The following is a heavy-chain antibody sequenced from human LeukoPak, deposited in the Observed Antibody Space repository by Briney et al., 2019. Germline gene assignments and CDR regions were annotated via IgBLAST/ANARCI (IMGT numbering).Heavy chain of an antibody. CDR2: IWFGGSQE. D-gene: IGHD6-6*01. CDR1: GYTFTDHG. CDR3: ARDLAAARLDF. V-gene: IGHV3-33*01. J-gene: IGHJ4*02. Sequence: GGSLRLSCAASGYTFTDHGMHWVRQAPGKGLEWVANIWFGGSQEYYADTVKGRFTIFRDISKNTLYLQLNSLRVEDTAVYYCARDLAAARLDFRGQGTLVTVSS.